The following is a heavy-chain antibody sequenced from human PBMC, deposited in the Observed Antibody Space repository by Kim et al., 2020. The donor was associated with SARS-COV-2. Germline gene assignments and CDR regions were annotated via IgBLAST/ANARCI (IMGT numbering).Heavy chain of an antibody. V-gene: IGHV3-11*06. D-gene: IGHD2-21*02. CDR3: ARSRGCEDCHDAFDI. CDR1: GFTFSDYY. Sequence: GGSLRLSCAASGFTFSDYYMSWIRQAPGKGLEWVSYVSSSSSYTNYADSVKGRFTISRDNAKNSLYLQMNSLRAEDTAVYYCARSRGCEDCHDAFDIWGQGTMVTVSS. J-gene: IGHJ3*02. CDR2: VSSSSSYT.